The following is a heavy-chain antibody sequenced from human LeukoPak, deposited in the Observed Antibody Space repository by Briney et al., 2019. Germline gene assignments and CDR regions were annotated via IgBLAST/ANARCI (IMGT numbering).Heavy chain of an antibody. J-gene: IGHJ4*02. V-gene: IGHV3-30*14. CDR1: GFTFSSYA. D-gene: IGHD5-24*01. CDR2: ISYDGSNK. CDR3: ARGAGYNYPYYFDY. Sequence: GGSLRLSCAASGFTFSSYAMHWVRQAPGKGLEWVAVISYDGSNKYYADSVKGRFTISRDNSKNTLYLQMNSLRAEDTAVYYCARGAGYNYPYYFDYWGQGTLVTVSS.